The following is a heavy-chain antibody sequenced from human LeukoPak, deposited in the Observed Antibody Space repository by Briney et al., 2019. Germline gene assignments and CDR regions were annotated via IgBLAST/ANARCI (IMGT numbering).Heavy chain of an antibody. D-gene: IGHD2-21*01. J-gene: IGHJ4*02. CDR2: IKQDGSEK. V-gene: IGHV3-7*01. CDR1: GFTFSSYW. Sequence: GGSLRLSCAASGFTFSSYWMSWVRQAPGKGLGWVANIKQDGSEKYYVDSVKGRFTISRDNAKNSLYLQMNSLRAEDTAVYYCAREEVTHIVVVIATYFDYWGQGTLVTVSS. CDR3: AREEVTHIVVVIATYFDY.